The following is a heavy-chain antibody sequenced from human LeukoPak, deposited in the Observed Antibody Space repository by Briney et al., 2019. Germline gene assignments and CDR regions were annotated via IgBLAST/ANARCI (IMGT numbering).Heavy chain of an antibody. J-gene: IGHJ6*03. D-gene: IGHD6-13*01. CDR3: SRTAAAGNYYMDV. CDR1: GASISSGAYY. CDR2: IHYSGNT. V-gene: IGHV4-31*03. Sequence: SETLSLTCTVSGASISSGAYYWSWIRQHPGKGLEWIGYIHYSGNTYYNPSLKSRVTISVDTSKNQFSLKLSSVTAADTAVYYCSRTAAAGNYYMDVWGKGTMVTVSS.